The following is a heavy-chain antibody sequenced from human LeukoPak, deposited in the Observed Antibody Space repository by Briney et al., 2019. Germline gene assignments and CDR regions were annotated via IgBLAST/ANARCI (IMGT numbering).Heavy chain of an antibody. CDR2: ISYDGSNK. J-gene: IGHJ6*02. D-gene: IGHD6-19*01. CDR3: AKDNIAVAGTDYYYYGMDV. CDR1: GFTFSSYG. V-gene: IGHV3-30*18. Sequence: PGGSLRLSCAASGFTFSSYGMHWVRQAPGKGLEWVAVISYDGSNKYYADSVKGRFTISRDNSKNTLYLQMSSLRAEDTAVYYCAKDNIAVAGTDYYYYGMDVWGQGTTVTVSS.